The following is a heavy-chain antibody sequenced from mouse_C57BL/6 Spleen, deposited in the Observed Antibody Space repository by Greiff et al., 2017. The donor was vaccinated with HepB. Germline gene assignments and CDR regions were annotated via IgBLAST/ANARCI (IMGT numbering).Heavy chain of an antibody. Sequence: QVQLQQPGAELVKPGASVKSSCKASGYTFTSYWIHWVKQRPGQGLEWIGMIHPNSGSTNYNEKFKSKATLTVDKSSSTAYMQLSSLTSEDSAVYYCARRGIYSKESDYFDYWGQGTTLTVSS. CDR2: IHPNSGST. J-gene: IGHJ2*01. D-gene: IGHD2-5*01. V-gene: IGHV1-64*01. CDR3: ARRGIYSKESDYFDY. CDR1: GYTFTSYW.